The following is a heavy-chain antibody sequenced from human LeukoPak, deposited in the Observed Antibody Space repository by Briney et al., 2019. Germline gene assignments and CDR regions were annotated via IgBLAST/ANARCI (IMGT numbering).Heavy chain of an antibody. CDR1: GYTLTELS. J-gene: IGHJ4*02. D-gene: IGHD4-23*01. CDR2: FDPEDGET. V-gene: IGHV1-24*01. CDR3: ATGPSRWYQPVNFDY. Sequence: ASVKVSCKVSGYTLTELSMHWVRQAPGKGLEWMGGFDPEDGETIYAQKFQGRVTMTEDTSTDTAYMELSSLRSEDTAVYYCATGPSRWYQPVNFDYWGQGTLVTVSS.